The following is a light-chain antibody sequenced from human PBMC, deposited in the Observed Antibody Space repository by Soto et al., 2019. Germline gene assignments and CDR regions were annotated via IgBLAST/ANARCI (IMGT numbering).Light chain of an antibody. J-gene: IGLJ1*01. CDR3: SSYAGSKGV. V-gene: IGLV2-8*01. Sequence: QSVLTQPPSASGSPGQSVTISCTGTSSDVGGYNYVSWYQQHPGKAPKLMIYEVSKRPSGVPDRFSGSKSGNTASLTVSGIQAEDEADYYCSSYAGSKGVFGTGTKLTVL. CDR2: EVS. CDR1: SSDVGGYNY.